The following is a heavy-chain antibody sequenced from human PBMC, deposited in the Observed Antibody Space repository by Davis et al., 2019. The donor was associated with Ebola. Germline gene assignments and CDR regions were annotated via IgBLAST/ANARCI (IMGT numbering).Heavy chain of an antibody. V-gene: IGHV3-53*01. D-gene: IGHD4-17*01. CDR2: IYRDERT. J-gene: IGHJ2*01. CDR1: GFIVSDKY. CDR3: ARHVNGDFWYFDL. Sequence: PGGSLRLSCAASGFIVSDKYMSWVRQAPGKGLKWVSVIYRDERTYYADSVKGRFTVSRDNSENMLYLQMSTLRAEDTAVYYCARHVNGDFWYFDLWGRGTRVTVSS.